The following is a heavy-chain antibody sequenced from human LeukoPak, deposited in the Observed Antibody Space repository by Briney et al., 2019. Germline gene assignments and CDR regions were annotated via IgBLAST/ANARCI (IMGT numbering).Heavy chain of an antibody. D-gene: IGHD5-12*01. V-gene: IGHV1-8*01. CDR3: AVATSGDDAFDI. CDR2: MNPNSGNT. J-gene: IGHJ3*02. Sequence: ASVKVSCKASGYTFTSYDTNWVRQATGQGLEWMGWMNPNSGNTGYAQKFQGRVTMTRNTSISTAYMELSSLRSEDTAVYYCAVATSGDDAFDIWGQGTMVTVSS. CDR1: GYTFTSYD.